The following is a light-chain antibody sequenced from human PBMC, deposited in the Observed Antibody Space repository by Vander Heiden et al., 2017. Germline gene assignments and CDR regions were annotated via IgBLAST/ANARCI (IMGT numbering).Light chain of an antibody. J-gene: IGLJ1*01. CDR2: EVS. V-gene: IGLV2-14*01. CDR1: SSDVGGYNY. Sequence: QSALTQPASVSGSPGPSITIPCTGTSSDVGGYNYVSWYQQHPGKAPKLMIYEVSNRPSGVANRFSGAKSGNTASLTISGLQAEDEADYYCSSYTSSSTPYVFGTGIKVTVL. CDR3: SSYTSSSTPYV.